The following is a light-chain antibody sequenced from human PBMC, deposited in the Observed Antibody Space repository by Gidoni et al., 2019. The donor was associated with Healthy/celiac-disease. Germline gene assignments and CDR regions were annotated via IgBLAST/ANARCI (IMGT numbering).Light chain of an antibody. Sequence: DIQMTQSPSSLSASLGDRVTITCRASQRISSYLNWYQQKPGKDPKLLIYASSSLQSGVPSRFSGSGSGTDFTLTISSLQPEDFATYYCHQSYSTPALTFGGGTKVEIK. CDR3: HQSYSTPALT. CDR1: QRISSY. V-gene: IGKV1-39*01. CDR2: ASS. J-gene: IGKJ4*01.